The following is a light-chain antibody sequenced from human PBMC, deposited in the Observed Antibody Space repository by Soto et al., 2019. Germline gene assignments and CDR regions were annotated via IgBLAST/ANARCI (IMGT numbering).Light chain of an antibody. CDR1: QGISNW. CDR2: TAS. J-gene: IGKJ1*01. Sequence: DIQMTHSPSSVSASVGDRVTITCRARQGISNWLAWYQQKPGKAPKLLIYTASTLQSGVSSLFGGSVSATDFTVNNSGIHPRDFATFDRDQANNFPWTFGQGTKVDSK. CDR3: DQANNFPWT. V-gene: IGKV1D-12*01.